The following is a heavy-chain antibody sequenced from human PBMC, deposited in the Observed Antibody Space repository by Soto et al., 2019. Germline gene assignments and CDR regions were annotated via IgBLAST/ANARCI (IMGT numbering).Heavy chain of an antibody. Sequence: PGGSLRLSCAASGFTFSSYWMSWVRQAPGKGLEWVANIKQDGSEKYYVDSVKGRFTISRDNAKNSLYLQMNSLRAEDTAVYYCARDTNYYDSSGPPFDIWGQGTMVTVSS. CDR3: ARDTNYYDSSGPPFDI. D-gene: IGHD3-22*01. J-gene: IGHJ3*02. CDR2: IKQDGSEK. V-gene: IGHV3-7*01. CDR1: GFTFSSYW.